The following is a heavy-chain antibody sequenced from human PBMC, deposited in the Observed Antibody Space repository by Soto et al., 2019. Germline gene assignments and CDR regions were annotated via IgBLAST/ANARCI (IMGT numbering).Heavy chain of an antibody. CDR2: IYRDDDK. CDR1: EFSLSINGLG. Sequence: QITLKESGPTLVKPTQTLTLTCTFSEFSLSINGLGGGWIRQPPGKALEWLAVIYRDDDKRYSPSLMSRLTITQDTSKNQVVLTMTNMDPIDTATYYCARAYSGYDWGSFDYWCQGTLVTVSS. CDR3: ARAYSGYDWGSFDY. J-gene: IGHJ4*02. D-gene: IGHD5-12*01. V-gene: IGHV2-5*02.